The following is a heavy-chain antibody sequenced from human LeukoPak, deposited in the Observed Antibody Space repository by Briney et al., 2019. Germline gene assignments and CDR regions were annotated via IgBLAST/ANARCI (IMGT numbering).Heavy chain of an antibody. V-gene: IGHV3-53*01. D-gene: IGHD6-19*01. Sequence: GGSLRLSCAASGFTVSSNYMSWVRQAPGKGLEWVSVIYSGGSTYYADSVKGRFTISRDNSKNTLYLQMNSLRAEDTAVYYCARGPGIAVAGTLYNWFDPWGQGTLVTVSS. J-gene: IGHJ5*02. CDR1: GFTVSSNY. CDR2: IYSGGST. CDR3: ARGPGIAVAGTLYNWFDP.